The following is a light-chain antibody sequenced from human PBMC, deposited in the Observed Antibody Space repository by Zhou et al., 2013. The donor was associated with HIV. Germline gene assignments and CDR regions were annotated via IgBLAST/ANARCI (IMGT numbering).Light chain of an antibody. V-gene: IGKV1-39*01. CDR2: GAS. CDR1: RSISTF. CDR3: QQTYSVLYT. J-gene: IGKJ2*01. Sequence: DIQMTQSPSSLSASVGDRVTITCRASRSISTFLNWYQQKPGQVPKLLIYGASTLQSGVPSRFSGSGSGTEFTLTITSLQSEDFATYFCQQTYSVLYTFGQGTKVDIK.